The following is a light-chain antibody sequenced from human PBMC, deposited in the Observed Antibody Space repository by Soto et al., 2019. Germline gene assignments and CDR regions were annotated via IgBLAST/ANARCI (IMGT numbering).Light chain of an antibody. CDR2: GAS. Sequence: IQLTQSPSILSASGGDRVTITCRASQSIANRLAWYQQKPGKTPKLLIYGASTLESGVPSRFSGSGSGTEFTLTINSLQTDDFATYYCQQYNRSYTFGQGTKLEIK. CDR1: QSIANR. J-gene: IGKJ2*01. V-gene: IGKV1-5*01. CDR3: QQYNRSYT.